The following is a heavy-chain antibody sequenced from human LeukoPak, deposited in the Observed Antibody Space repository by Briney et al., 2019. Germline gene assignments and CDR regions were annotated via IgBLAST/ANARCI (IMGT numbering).Heavy chain of an antibody. J-gene: IGHJ3*02. V-gene: IGHV4-39*07. CDR2: ISYNGTT. D-gene: IGHD1-26*01. CDR1: GGSISSSTYF. CDR3: ARSRVGAKSGLGAFDI. Sequence: SETLSLTCIVSGGSISSSTYFWGWIRQPPGKGLEWIGIISYNGTTYYNPSLKSRVTISVDTSKNQFSLKLSSVTAADTAVYFCARSRVGAKSGLGAFDIWGQGTMVTVSS.